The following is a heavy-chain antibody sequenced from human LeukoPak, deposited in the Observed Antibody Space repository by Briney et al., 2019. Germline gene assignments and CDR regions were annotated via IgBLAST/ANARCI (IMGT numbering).Heavy chain of an antibody. J-gene: IGHJ4*02. V-gene: IGHV3-23*01. CDR1: GFTFSSYA. Sequence: HPGGSLRLSCAASGFTFSSYAMSWVRQAPGKGLEWVSAISGSGGSTYYADSVKGRFTISRDNSKNTLYLQMNSLRAEDTAVYYCAKEFSPGQWLVFGCFDYWGQGTLVTVSS. D-gene: IGHD6-19*01. CDR2: ISGSGGST. CDR3: AKEFSPGQWLVFGCFDY.